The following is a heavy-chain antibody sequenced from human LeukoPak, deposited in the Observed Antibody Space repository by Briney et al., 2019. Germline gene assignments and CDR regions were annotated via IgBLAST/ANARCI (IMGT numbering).Heavy chain of an antibody. CDR2: IYPGDSDT. J-gene: IGHJ6*03. Sequence: GESLKISCKGSGYSFTSYWIGWVRQMPGKGLEWMGIIYPGDSDTRYSPSFQGQVTISADKSISTAYLQWSSLKASDTAMYYCARLPRITLGGVIVSSYYYYYMDVWGKGTTVTVSS. D-gene: IGHD3-16*02. CDR1: GYSFTSYW. V-gene: IGHV5-51*01. CDR3: ARLPRITLGGVIVSSYYYYYMDV.